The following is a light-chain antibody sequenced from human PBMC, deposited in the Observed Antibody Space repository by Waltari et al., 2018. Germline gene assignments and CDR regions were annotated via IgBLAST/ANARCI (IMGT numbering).Light chain of an antibody. CDR3: CSYAGSYTV. V-gene: IGLV2-11*01. J-gene: IGLJ3*02. Sequence: QSALTQPRSVSGSPGQSVTISCTGTSRDVGGYDYVSWYQKNPGKAPKLMLYSVTKRPSRVPDRFSSAKSGNTASLTITGLQTDDEADYFCCSYAGSYTVFGGGTTLTVL. CDR1: SRDVGGYDY. CDR2: SVT.